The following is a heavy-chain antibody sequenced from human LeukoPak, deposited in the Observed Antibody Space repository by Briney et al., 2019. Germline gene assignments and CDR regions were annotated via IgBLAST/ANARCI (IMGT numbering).Heavy chain of an antibody. J-gene: IGHJ5*02. Sequence: ASVKVSCKASGYTFTSYYMHWVRQAPGQGLEWMGIINPSGGSTSYAQKFQGRVTMTRDMSTSTVYMELSSLRSEDTAVYYCARELLWFGEFRGADPWGQGTLVTVSS. V-gene: IGHV1-46*01. CDR2: INPSGGST. D-gene: IGHD3-10*01. CDR1: GYTFTSYY. CDR3: ARELLWFGEFRGADP.